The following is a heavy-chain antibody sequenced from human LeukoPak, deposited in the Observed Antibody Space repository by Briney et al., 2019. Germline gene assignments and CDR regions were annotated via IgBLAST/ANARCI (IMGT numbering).Heavy chain of an antibody. D-gene: IGHD3-22*01. V-gene: IGHV3-33*01. CDR2: IWFDGSNK. J-gene: IGHJ4*02. Sequence: GRSLRLSCAASGFTFSSYGMHWVRQAPGKGLEWVAVIWFDGSNKYYADSAKGRFTISRDNSKNTLYLQMNSLRGEDTAVYYCARPDYDSSGYADYWGQGTLVTVSS. CDR3: ARPDYDSSGYADY. CDR1: GFTFSSYG.